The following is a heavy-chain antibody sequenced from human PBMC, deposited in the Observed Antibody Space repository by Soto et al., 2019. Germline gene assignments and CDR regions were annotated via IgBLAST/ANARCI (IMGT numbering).Heavy chain of an antibody. V-gene: IGHV3-30-3*01. CDR1: GFTFSSYA. J-gene: IGHJ4*02. CDR2: ISYDGSNK. CDR3: EGEQLWFTSGLDY. D-gene: IGHD5-18*01. Sequence: QVQLVESGGGVVQPGRSLRLSCAASGFTFSSYAMHWVRQAPGKGLEWVAVISYDGSNKYYADSVKGRFTISRDNSKNTLYLQMNGLRAEDTAVYYCEGEQLWFTSGLDYWGQGTLVTVSS.